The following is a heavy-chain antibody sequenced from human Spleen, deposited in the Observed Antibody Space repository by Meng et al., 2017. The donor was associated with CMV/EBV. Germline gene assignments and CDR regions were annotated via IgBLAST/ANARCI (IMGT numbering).Heavy chain of an antibody. CDR2: INHSGST. Sequence: GSLRLSCAVYGGSFSGYYWSWIRQPPGKGLEWIGEINHSGSTNYNPSLKSRVTISVDTSKNQFSLKLSSVTAADTAVYYCARGLVWSGYYKALWFDPWGQGTLVTVSS. D-gene: IGHD3-3*01. V-gene: IGHV4-34*01. J-gene: IGHJ5*02. CDR1: GGSFSGYY. CDR3: ARGLVWSGYYKALWFDP.